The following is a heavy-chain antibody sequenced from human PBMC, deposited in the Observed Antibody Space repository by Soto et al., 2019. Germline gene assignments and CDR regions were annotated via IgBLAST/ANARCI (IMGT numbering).Heavy chain of an antibody. D-gene: IGHD6-13*01. CDR2: ISYDGDNK. CDR3: ASGRVYSSGWYGDY. Sequence: QVQLVESGGGVVQPGRSVRLSCAASGFTLRSHAMHWVRQAPGKGLEWVAVISYDGDNKYYADSVKGRFTTPRDNSNNALYLQINSLTVEDTAVYYCASGRVYSSGWYGDYWGQGTLVTVSS. J-gene: IGHJ4*02. CDR1: GFTLRSHA. V-gene: IGHV3-30-3*01.